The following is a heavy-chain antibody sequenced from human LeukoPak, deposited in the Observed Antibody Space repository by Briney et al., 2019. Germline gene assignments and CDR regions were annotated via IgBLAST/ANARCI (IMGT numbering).Heavy chain of an antibody. Sequence: PGGSLRLSCAASGFTFSDYAIHWVRRAPGKGLEWVAVISYDGINKYYADSVKGRFTISRDNSKNTLYLQMNSLRAEDTAVYYCARELLGHGYNSGNFDYWGQGTLVTVSS. CDR3: ARELLGHGYNSGNFDY. J-gene: IGHJ4*02. CDR1: GFTFSDYA. D-gene: IGHD5-24*01. V-gene: IGHV3-30-3*01. CDR2: ISYDGINK.